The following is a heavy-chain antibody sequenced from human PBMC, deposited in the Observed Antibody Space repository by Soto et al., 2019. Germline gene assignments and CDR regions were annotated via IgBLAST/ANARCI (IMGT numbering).Heavy chain of an antibody. CDR3: ARATSGSFDALDM. V-gene: IGHV3-33*01. D-gene: IGHD1-26*01. Sequence: QVQLVESGGGVVQPGRSLSLSCAASGFTFGIYGMHWVRQAPGKGLEWVAVIWYDGSIKYHADSVKGRFTISRDNSKNTVYLQMNSLRDEDTAVYYCARATSGSFDALDMWGQGTMVTVSS. J-gene: IGHJ3*02. CDR2: IWYDGSIK. CDR1: GFTFGIYG.